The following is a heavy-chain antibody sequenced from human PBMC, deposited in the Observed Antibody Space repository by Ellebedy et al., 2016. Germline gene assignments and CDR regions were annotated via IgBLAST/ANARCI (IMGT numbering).Heavy chain of an antibody. CDR3: ARTRGYCFEY. CDR2: IYTDGVT. CDR1: GFPVSSSY. V-gene: IGHV3-53*01. J-gene: IGHJ4*02. Sequence: GGSLRLSCAASGFPVSSSYMSWVRQAPGKGLEWVSIIYTDGVTYYADSVKGRFTASRDNSNTVYLQMNSLRVDDTAVYYCARTRGYCFEYWGQGTLVTVSS. D-gene: IGHD3-16*01.